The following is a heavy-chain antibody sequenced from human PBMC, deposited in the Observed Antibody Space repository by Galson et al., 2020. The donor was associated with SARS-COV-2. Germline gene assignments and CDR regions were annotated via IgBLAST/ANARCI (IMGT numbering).Heavy chain of an antibody. J-gene: IGHJ2*01. CDR2: ISWNSGSI. D-gene: IGHD6-13*01. Sequence: GGSLRLSCAASGFTFDDYAMHWVRQAPGKGLEWVSGISWNSGSIGYADSVKGRFTISRDNAKNSLYLQMNSLRAEDTALYYCAKLIAAAESLGPGDWYFDLWGRGTLVTVSS. CDR3: AKLIAAAESLGPGDWYFDL. CDR1: GFTFDDYA. V-gene: IGHV3-9*01.